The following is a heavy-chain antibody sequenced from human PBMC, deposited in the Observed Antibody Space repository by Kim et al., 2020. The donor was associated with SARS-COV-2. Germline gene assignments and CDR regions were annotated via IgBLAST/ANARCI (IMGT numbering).Heavy chain of an antibody. CDR3: AGERRGILRSTFDH. CDR2: IHYSGST. Sequence: SETLSLTCTVSGGSISSYYWSWIRQPPGKGLEWIGYIHYSGSTNYNPSLKSRVTISVDTSKSQFSLKLSSVTAADTAHYYCAGERRGILRSTFDHWGQGSLVTVSS. V-gene: IGHV4-59*01. D-gene: IGHD1-26*01. CDR1: GGSISSYY. J-gene: IGHJ4*02.